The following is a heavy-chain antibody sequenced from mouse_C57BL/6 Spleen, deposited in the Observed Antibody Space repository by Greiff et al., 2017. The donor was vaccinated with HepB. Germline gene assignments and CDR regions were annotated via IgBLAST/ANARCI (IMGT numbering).Heavy chain of an antibody. CDR1: GYTFTSYT. V-gene: IGHV1-4*01. CDR2: INPSSGYT. J-gene: IGHJ2*01. D-gene: IGHD2-5*01. Sequence: VQLVESGAELARPGASVKMSCKASGYTFTSYTMHWVKQRPGQGLEWIGYINPSSGYTKYNQKFKDKATLTADKSSSTAYMQLSSLTSEDSAVYYCAGYSNYYYWGQGTTLTVSS. CDR3: AGYSNYYY.